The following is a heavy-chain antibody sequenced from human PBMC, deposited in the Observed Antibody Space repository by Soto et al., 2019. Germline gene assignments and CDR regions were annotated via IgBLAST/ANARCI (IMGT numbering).Heavy chain of an antibody. J-gene: IGHJ6*03. CDR3: ARGSWDDVSGHYYMDV. CDR2: TYYRSKWYF. D-gene: IGHD1-1*01. V-gene: IGHV6-1*01. CDR1: GDSVSSNGAG. Sequence: SQTLSLTCAISGDSVSSNGAGWNWIRKTPSRGLEWLGRTYYRSKWYFNYAVSVESRITINPDTSKNQFSLQLSSVTPDDTAVYYCARGSWDDVSGHYYMDVWGKGTTVTVSS.